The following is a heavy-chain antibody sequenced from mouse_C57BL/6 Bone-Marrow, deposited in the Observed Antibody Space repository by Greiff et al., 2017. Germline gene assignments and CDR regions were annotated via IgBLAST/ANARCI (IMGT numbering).Heavy chain of an antibody. CDR2: IYPRDGST. V-gene: IGHV1-85*01. J-gene: IGHJ1*03. CDR1: GYTFTSYD. Sequence: QVQLKQSGPELVKPGASVQLSCKASGYTFTSYDINWVKQRPGQGLEWIGWIYPRDGSTKYNEKFKGKDTLTVDTCSSTAYMELHSLTSEDSAVYFCARLEFDGMSGDWYFDVWGTGTTVTVSS. CDR3: ARLEFDGMSGDWYFDV. D-gene: IGHD1-1*01.